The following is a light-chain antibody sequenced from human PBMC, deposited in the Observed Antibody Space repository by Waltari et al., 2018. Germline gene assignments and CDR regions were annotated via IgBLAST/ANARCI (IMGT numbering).Light chain of an antibody. CDR1: QSVTNN. V-gene: IGKV3-15*01. Sequence: EIVMTQSPATLSVSPGERVTLSCRASQSVTNNLAWYQQKPGQAPRLLIYGASTRATGVPARFSGSGSGTEFSLTISSLQSEDSATYYCLQSNTYPLTFGGGTKVEIK. CDR3: LQSNTYPLT. CDR2: GAS. J-gene: IGKJ4*01.